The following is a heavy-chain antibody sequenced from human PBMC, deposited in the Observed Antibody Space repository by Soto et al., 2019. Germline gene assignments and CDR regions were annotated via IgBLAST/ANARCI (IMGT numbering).Heavy chain of an antibody. CDR2: ISYDGSNK. CDR1: GFTFSSYA. D-gene: IGHD5-12*01. CDR3: VKPGYSGFRGAFDI. V-gene: IGHV3-30-3*02. J-gene: IGHJ3*02. Sequence: GGSLRLSCAASGFTFSSYAMHWVRQAPGKGLEWVAVISYDGSNKYYADSVKGRFTISRDNSKNTLYLQMSSLRAEDTAVYYCVKPGYSGFRGAFDIWGQGTMVTVSS.